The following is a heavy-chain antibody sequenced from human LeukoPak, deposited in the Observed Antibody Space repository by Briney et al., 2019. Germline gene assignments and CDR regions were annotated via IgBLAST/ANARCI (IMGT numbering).Heavy chain of an antibody. J-gene: IGHJ3*02. CDR3: ARGLVGATGDAFDM. Sequence: GGSLRLSCAASGFTFSNYAMSWVRQAPGKGLEWVSAISDSGGSTYHAASVKGRFTISRDKSTNTLYLQMNSLRAEDTAVYYCARGLVGATGDAFDMWGQGTMVTVSS. D-gene: IGHD1-26*01. CDR2: ISDSGGST. CDR1: GFTFSNYA. V-gene: IGHV3-23*01.